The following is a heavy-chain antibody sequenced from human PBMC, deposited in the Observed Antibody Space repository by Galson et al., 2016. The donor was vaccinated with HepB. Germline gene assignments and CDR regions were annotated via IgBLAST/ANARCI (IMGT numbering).Heavy chain of an antibody. V-gene: IGHV5-51*01. Sequence: QSGAEVKKAGESLKISCKGSGYSFNTYWIGWVRQVLGKGLEWVGIIYPDDSETRYSPAFQGQVTISADKSTSTAFLQWTSLKASDSAIYYCAISLWFGEMSHVGFDYWGQGSLVTVSP. CDR3: AISLWFGEMSHVGFDY. CDR1: GYSFNTYW. J-gene: IGHJ4*02. CDR2: IYPDDSET. D-gene: IGHD3-10*01.